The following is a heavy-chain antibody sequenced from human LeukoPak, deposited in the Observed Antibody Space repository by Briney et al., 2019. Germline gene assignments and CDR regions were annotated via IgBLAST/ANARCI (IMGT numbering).Heavy chain of an antibody. CDR2: IHSGGST. CDR1: GFTVSSYF. D-gene: IGHD5-12*01. V-gene: IGHV3-53*04. Sequence: GGSLRLSCAASGFTVSSYFMSWVRQAPGKGLAWVSVIHSGGSTLYADSVKGRFTISRHNSKNTLYLQVNSLRAEDTAVYFCARGGSSGNDYSSFDIWGQGTMVTVSS. CDR3: ARGGSSGNDYSSFDI. J-gene: IGHJ3*02.